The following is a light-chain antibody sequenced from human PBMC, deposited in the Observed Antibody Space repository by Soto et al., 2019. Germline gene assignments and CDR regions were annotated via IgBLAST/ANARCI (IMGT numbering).Light chain of an antibody. V-gene: IGKV1-9*01. J-gene: IGKJ4*01. CDR2: RAS. CDR3: QQVDSYPLT. Sequence: IQLTQSPSFLSASVGDRVTITCRASQDINRYVAWYQQKSGQAPKLLLYRASNLQRGVPSRFSGSGSGTDFTLTISNLQPEDFATYHCQQVDSYPLTFGGGTKLEIK. CDR1: QDINRY.